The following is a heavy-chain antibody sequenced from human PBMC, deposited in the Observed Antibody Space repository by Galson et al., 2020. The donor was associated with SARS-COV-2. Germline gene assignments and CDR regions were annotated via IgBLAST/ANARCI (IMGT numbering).Heavy chain of an antibody. Sequence: ASVKVSCTASGYTFTSYDINWVRQATGQGLEWMGWMNPNSGNTGYAQKFQGRVTMTRNTSISTAYMELSSLSSEDTAVYYCARDYTAMDYYYYYGMDVGGQGTTVTVSS. D-gene: IGHD5-18*01. J-gene: IGHJ6*02. V-gene: IGHV1-8*01. CDR3: ARDYTAMDYYYYYGMDV. CDR1: GYTFTSYD. CDR2: MNPNSGNT.